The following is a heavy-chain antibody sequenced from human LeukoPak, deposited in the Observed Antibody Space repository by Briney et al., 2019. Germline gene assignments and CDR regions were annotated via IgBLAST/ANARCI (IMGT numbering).Heavy chain of an antibody. Sequence: GGSLRLSCAASGFTFSSYAMSWVRQAAGKGLEWVSAISGSGGSTYYADSVKGRFTISRDNSKNTLYLQMNSLRAEDTAVYYCATDSSSLLFAYWGQGTLVTVSS. V-gene: IGHV3-23*01. CDR3: ATDSSSLLFAY. CDR2: ISGSGGST. D-gene: IGHD6-13*01. CDR1: GFTFSSYA. J-gene: IGHJ4*02.